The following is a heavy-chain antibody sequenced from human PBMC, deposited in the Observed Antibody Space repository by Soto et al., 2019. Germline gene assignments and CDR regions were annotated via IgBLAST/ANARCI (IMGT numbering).Heavy chain of an antibody. CDR2: ISGNGGNT. D-gene: IGHD5-18*01. Sequence: EVQLLESGGGLVQPGGSLRLSCAASGLTFSNYAMSWVRQAPGKGLEWVSAISGNGGNTYYADSVKGRFTISRDDSKNTQELAMNSLSAEDTGVCNCAEEGGYRYGHCWGRGGLVSV. CDR3: AEEGGYRYGHC. V-gene: IGHV3-23*01. CDR1: GLTFSNYA. J-gene: IGHJ4*02.